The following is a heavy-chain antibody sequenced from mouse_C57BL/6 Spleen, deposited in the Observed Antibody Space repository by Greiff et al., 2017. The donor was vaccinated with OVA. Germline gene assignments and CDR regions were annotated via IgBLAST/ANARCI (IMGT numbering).Heavy chain of an antibody. Sequence: EVQLVESGGGLVKPGGSLKLSCAASGFTFSDYGMHWVRQAPEKGLEWVAYISSGSSTIYYADTVKGRFTISRDNAKNTLFLQMTSLRSEDTARYYCARTTSGYRFYYAMDYWGQGTSVTVSS. CDR1: GFTFSDYG. J-gene: IGHJ4*01. CDR3: ARTTSGYRFYYAMDY. CDR2: ISSGSSTI. V-gene: IGHV5-17*01. D-gene: IGHD3-2*02.